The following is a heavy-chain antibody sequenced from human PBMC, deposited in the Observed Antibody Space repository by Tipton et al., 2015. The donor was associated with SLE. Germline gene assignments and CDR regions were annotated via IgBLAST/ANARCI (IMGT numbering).Heavy chain of an antibody. D-gene: IGHD4-23*01. J-gene: IGHJ4*02. Sequence: TLSLTCSVSGDSINSGGYYWSWIRQHPGKGLEWIGYIYYRGNIFYNPSLKSRVTISVATSKNQFSLNLSSVTAADTAIYYCARGHSGRHSPFDYWGQGTLVTVSS. CDR2: IYYRGNI. V-gene: IGHV4-31*03. CDR3: ARGHSGRHSPFDY. CDR1: GDSINSGGYY.